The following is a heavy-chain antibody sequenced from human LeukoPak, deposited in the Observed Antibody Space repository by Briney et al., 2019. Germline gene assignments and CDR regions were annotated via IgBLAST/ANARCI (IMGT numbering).Heavy chain of an antibody. J-gene: IGHJ4*02. CDR1: GYTFTGYY. CDR3: ARDLGAAQQLMY. D-gene: IGHD6-13*01. V-gene: IGHV1-2*02. Sequence: ASVKVSCKASGYTFTGYYMHWVRQAPGQGLEWMGWINPNSGGTNHAQKFQGRVTMTRDTSINTAYMELSRLRSDDTAVYYCARDLGAAQQLMYWGQGTLVTVSS. CDR2: INPNSGGT.